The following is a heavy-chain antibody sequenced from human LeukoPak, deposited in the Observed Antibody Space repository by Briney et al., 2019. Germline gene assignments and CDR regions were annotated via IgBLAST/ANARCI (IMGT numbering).Heavy chain of an antibody. J-gene: IGHJ4*02. CDR3: ARVPAWGAIDY. V-gene: IGHV3-7*01. CDR1: GFSIRSSW. Sequence: SGGSLRLSCAVSGFSIRSSWMSWVRQTPGKGLEWVADMNEDGSGTYYVDSVKGRFTVSRDNAKNSLYLQMSSLRAEDTAVYYCARVPAWGAIDYWGQGTLVTVSS. D-gene: IGHD7-27*01. CDR2: MNEDGSGT.